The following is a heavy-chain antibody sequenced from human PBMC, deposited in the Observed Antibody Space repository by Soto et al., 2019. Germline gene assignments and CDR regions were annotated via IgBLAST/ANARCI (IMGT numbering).Heavy chain of an antibody. D-gene: IGHD4-17*01. V-gene: IGHV1-69*08. J-gene: IGHJ5*02. CDR3: ARDRGDYGDYGWFDP. Sequence: QVQLVQSGAEVKKPGSSVKVSCKASGDTFSDYIISWVRQAPGQGLEWMGRIIPILDIANYAQKFQGRVTITADKSTSTAYMELSSLRSEDTALYYCARDRGDYGDYGWFDPWGQGTLVTVSS. CDR2: IIPILDIA. CDR1: GDTFSDYI.